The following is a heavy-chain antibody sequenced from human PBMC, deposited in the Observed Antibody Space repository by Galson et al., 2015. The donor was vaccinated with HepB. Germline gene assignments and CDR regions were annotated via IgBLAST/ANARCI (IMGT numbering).Heavy chain of an antibody. CDR1: GGSISSYY. Sequence: LTCTVSGGSISSYYWSWIRQPPGKGLEWIGYIYYSGSTNYNPSLKSRVTISVDTSKNQFSLKLSSVTAADTAVYYCARDGGDGYRRQMRAFDIWGQGTMVTVSS. J-gene: IGHJ3*02. V-gene: IGHV4-59*01. CDR2: IYYSGST. CDR3: ARDGGDGYRRQMRAFDI. D-gene: IGHD3-16*02.